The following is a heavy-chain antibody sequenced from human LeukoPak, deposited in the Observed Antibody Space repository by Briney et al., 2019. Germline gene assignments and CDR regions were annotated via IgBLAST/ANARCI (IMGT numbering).Heavy chain of an antibody. J-gene: IGHJ4*02. V-gene: IGHV1-8*03. CDR3: ARGRVEFDY. CDR2: LNPNSGNT. D-gene: IGHD3-10*01. Sequence: ASVKVSCKASGYTFTSYDINWVRQATGQGLEWMGWLNPNSGNTGYAQKFQGRVTITRNTSISTAYMELSGLRSEDTAVYYCARGRVEFDYWGQGTLVTVSS. CDR1: GYTFTSYD.